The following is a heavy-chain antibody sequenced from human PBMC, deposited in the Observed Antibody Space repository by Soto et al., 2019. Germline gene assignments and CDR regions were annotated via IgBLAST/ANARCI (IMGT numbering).Heavy chain of an antibody. Sequence: QVQLVESGGGVVQPGRSLRLSCAASGFTFSSYGMHWVRQAPGKGLEWVAVISYDGSNKYYADSVKGRFTISRDNSKKQRYLQRNCMRAEDTAVYYCAKSLHLLVPAAMATSRNPLCSTRGMDVWGQGTTVTVSS. CDR2: ISYDGSNK. D-gene: IGHD2-2*01. J-gene: IGHJ6*02. V-gene: IGHV3-30*18. CDR3: AKSLHLLVPAAMATSRNPLCSTRGMDV. CDR1: GFTFSSYG.